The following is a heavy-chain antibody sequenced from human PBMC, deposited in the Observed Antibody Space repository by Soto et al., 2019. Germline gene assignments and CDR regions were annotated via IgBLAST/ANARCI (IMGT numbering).Heavy chain of an antibody. CDR3: ARDHAGYYDSSGYYPGAFDI. Sequence: SQTLSLTCAISGDSVSSNSAASNWIRQSPSRGLEWLGRTYYRSKWYNDYAVSVKSRITINPDTSKNQFSLQLNSVTPEDTAVYYCARDHAGYYDSSGYYPGAFDIWGQGTMVTVSS. CDR1: GDSVSSNSAA. CDR2: TYYRSKWYN. J-gene: IGHJ3*02. V-gene: IGHV6-1*01. D-gene: IGHD3-22*01.